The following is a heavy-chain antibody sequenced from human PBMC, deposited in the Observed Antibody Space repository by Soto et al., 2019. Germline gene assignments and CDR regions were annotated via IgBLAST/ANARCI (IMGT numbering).Heavy chain of an antibody. CDR1: GFTFSSYA. D-gene: IGHD2-2*01. CDR3: ARQGYSSSTSSGPNWFDP. CDR2: ISYDGSNK. Sequence: RRLSCAASGFTFSSYAMHWVRQAPGKGLEWVAVISYDGSNKYYADSVKGRFTISRDNSKNTLYLQMNSLRAEDTAVYYCARQGYSSSTSSGPNWFDPWGQGTLVTVSS. V-gene: IGHV3-30-3*01. J-gene: IGHJ5*02.